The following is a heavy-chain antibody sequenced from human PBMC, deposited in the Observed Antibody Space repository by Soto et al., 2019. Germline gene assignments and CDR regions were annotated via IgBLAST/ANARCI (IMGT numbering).Heavy chain of an antibody. Sequence: PSETLSLTCAVYGGSFSGYCWSWIRQPPGKGLEWIGEINHSGSTNYNPSLKSRVTISVDTSKNQFSLKLSSVTAADTAVYYCARAAGYSSSWYGWFDPWGQGTLVTVS. CDR3: ARAAGYSSSWYGWFDP. D-gene: IGHD6-13*01. CDR2: INHSGST. V-gene: IGHV4-34*01. J-gene: IGHJ5*02. CDR1: GGSFSGYC.